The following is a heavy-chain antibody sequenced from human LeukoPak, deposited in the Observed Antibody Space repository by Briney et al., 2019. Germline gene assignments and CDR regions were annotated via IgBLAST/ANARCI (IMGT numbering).Heavy chain of an antibody. CDR2: INYDGSEK. CDR3: ARDGYTYGYGGFDY. Sequence: PGGSLRLPCAASGFTFSTYWMIWVRQAPGKGLEWVANINYDGSEKYYVDSVKGRFTISRDNAKNSLYLQMNSLRAEDTAVYYCARDGYTYGYGGFDYWGQGTLVTVSS. CDR1: GFTFSTYW. J-gene: IGHJ4*02. V-gene: IGHV3-7*04. D-gene: IGHD5-18*01.